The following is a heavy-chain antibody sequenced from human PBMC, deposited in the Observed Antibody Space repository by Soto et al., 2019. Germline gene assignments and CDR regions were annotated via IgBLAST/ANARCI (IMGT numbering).Heavy chain of an antibody. Sequence: EVQLLESGGGSVQPGGSLRLSCVASGFRFSAYAMYWVRQAPGKGLAWVASVSGSVTRTYYADSVEGRFTISRDDSTNVVYLQISSLRAEDTAVYYCAKSPSRAPYGMDVWGHGTTVTVSS. CDR3: AKSPSRAPYGMDV. J-gene: IGHJ6*02. D-gene: IGHD6-6*01. V-gene: IGHV3-23*01. CDR1: GFRFSAYA. CDR2: VSGSVTRT.